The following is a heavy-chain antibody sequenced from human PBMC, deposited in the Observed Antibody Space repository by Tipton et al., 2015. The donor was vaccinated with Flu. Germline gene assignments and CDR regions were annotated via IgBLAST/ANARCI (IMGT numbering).Heavy chain of an antibody. CDR1: DGSMSDYY. V-gene: IGHV4-4*07. Sequence: GLVKPSETLSLTCTVSDGSMSDYYWNWVRQPAGKGLEWLGRVYTSGRTNYKPSLNNRITLSIDTSRNPFSLKMTSVTAADTAIYYCARSVNYWLGEDGMDLWGQGTTVTVS. CDR3: ARSVNYWLGEDGMDL. CDR2: VYTSGRT. D-gene: IGHD5-24*01. J-gene: IGHJ6*02.